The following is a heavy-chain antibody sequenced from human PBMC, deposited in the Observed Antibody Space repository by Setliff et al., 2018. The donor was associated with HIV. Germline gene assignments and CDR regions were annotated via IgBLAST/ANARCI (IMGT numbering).Heavy chain of an antibody. CDR2: INAGYGNS. CDR1: GYSFTTSG. J-gene: IGHJ4*02. V-gene: IGHV1-3*01. CDR3: ARKYTGGPLDY. D-gene: IGHD6-19*01. Sequence: ASVKVSCKASGYSFTTSGVSWVRQAPGQRLEWMGWINAGYGNSQYSQKFQGRVTITRDTSASSAYMELRSLRSDDTAMYYCARKYTGGPLDYWGQGTLVTVSS.